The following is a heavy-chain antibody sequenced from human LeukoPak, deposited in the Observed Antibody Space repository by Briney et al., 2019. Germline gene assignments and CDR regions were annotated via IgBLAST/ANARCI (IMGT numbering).Heavy chain of an antibody. V-gene: IGHV4-59*11. CDR3: ARQGDYYYYYMDV. Sequence: SETLSLTCTVSGGSISSHYWSWIRQPPGKGLEWIGYIYYSGSTNYNPSLKSRVTISVDTSKNRFSLKLSSVTAADTAVYYCARQGDYYYYYMDVWGKGTTVTVSS. J-gene: IGHJ6*03. CDR2: IYYSGST. CDR1: GGSISSHY.